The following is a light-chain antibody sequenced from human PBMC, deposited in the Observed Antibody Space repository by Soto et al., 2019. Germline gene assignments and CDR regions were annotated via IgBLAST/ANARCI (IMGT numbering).Light chain of an antibody. V-gene: IGLV1-40*01. CDR1: SSNIGAGYD. CDR3: QSYDSSLSGYVV. CDR2: GNS. Sequence: QSVLTQPPSVSGAPGQRVTISCTGSSSNIGAGYDVHWYQQLPGTAPKLLLYGNSNRPSGVPDRFSGSKSGTSASLAITGRQAEEEAYYYGQSYDSSLSGYVVFGGGTKLTVL. J-gene: IGLJ2*01.